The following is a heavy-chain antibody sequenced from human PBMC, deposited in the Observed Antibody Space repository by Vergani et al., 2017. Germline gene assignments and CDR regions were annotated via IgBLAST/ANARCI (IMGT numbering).Heavy chain of an antibody. CDR1: GFSLSRFW. D-gene: IGHD6-13*01. CDR3: AKDFYSSSWYRRSYGMDV. Sequence: EVQLVESGGGLVQPGGSLRLSCAASGFSLSRFWMSWVRQAPEKGLEWVAHISPDGSATSYVDSVKGRFTVSRDNSKNTLYLQMNSLRAEDTAVYYCAKDFYSSSWYRRSYGMDVWGQGTTVTVSS. CDR2: ISPDGSAT. V-gene: IGHV3-7*03. J-gene: IGHJ6*02.